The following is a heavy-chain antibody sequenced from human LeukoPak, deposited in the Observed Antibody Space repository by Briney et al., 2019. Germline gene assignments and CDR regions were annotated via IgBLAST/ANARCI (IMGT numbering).Heavy chain of an antibody. J-gene: IGHJ5*02. Sequence: SVKVSCKASGGTFSSYAISWVRQAPGQGLEWMGRIIPIFGTANYAQKFQGRVTITTDESTSTAYMELSSLRSEDTAVYYCAREYCSGGSCYYPFDPWGQGTLVTVSS. CDR1: GGTFSSYA. V-gene: IGHV1-69*05. D-gene: IGHD2-15*01. CDR2: IIPIFGTA. CDR3: AREYCSGGSCYYPFDP.